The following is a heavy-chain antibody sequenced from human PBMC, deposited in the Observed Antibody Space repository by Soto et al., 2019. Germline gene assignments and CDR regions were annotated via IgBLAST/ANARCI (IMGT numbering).Heavy chain of an antibody. D-gene: IGHD5-12*01. Sequence: PSETLSLTCAVSGYSISSRYSWCWSWLPPGKGLEWIGRIDHSASNNDEPSLKRRVTISVDTSKNQSSLKLSSVTAADTVVYYCSREVEMATNPYTFDPWGEGTMVTV. V-gene: IGHV4-38-2*02. CDR2: IDHSASN. CDR3: SREVEMATNPYTFDP. J-gene: IGHJ5*02. CDR1: GYSISSRYS.